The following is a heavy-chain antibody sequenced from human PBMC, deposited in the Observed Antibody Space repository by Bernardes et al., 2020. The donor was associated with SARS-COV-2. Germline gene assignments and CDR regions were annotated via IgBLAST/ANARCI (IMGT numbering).Heavy chain of an antibody. D-gene: IGHD6-19*01. Sequence: GSLRLSCAASGFTFSSYWMSWVRQAPGKGLEWVANIKQDGSEKYYVDSVKGRFTISRDNAKNSLYLQMNSLRAEDTAVYYCARGGYSSGWLLVNYYYYGMDVWGQGTTVTVSS. J-gene: IGHJ6*02. CDR2: IKQDGSEK. CDR1: GFTFSSYW. CDR3: ARGGYSSGWLLVNYYYYGMDV. V-gene: IGHV3-7*01.